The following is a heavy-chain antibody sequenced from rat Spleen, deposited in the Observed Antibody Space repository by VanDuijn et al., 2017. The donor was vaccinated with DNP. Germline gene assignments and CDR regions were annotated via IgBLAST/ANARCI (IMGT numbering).Heavy chain of an antibody. J-gene: IGHJ2*01. CDR2: IRYDGGST. CDR3: ASWAPIAPLSTSNY. D-gene: IGHD1-2*01. V-gene: IGHV5-20*01. Sequence: EVQLVESGGDLVQPGRSLKLFCAASGFTFSDYYMAWFRQAPRKGLEWVAYIRYDGGSTYYPDSVKGRFTISRDNAENTVYLQMSSLRSEDTATYYCASWAPIAPLSTSNYWGQGVMVTVSS. CDR1: GFTFSDYY.